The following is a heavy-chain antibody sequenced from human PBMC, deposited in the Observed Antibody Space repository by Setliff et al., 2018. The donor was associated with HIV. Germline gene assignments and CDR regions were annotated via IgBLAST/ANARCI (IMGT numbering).Heavy chain of an antibody. D-gene: IGHD3-3*01. CDR3: ARHKTNYDFYAFDI. CDR1: GGSFSSTTYH. Sequence: SETLSLTCTVSGGSFSSTTYHWGWIRQPPGKGLEWIGSIHSSGATYYNTSLKIRVVMSVDSSRSRFSLKLRSVTASDTAVYYCARHKTNYDFYAFDIWGQGTMVTVSS. J-gene: IGHJ3*02. V-gene: IGHV4-39*01. CDR2: IHSSGAT.